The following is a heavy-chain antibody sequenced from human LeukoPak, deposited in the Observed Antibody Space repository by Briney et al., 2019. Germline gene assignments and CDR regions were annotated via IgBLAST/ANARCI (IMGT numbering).Heavy chain of an antibody. V-gene: IGHV1-2*02. J-gene: IGHJ5*02. CDR3: ARADRLVGSPYLIGP. Sequence: ASVKVSCKTSGYNFIDYYMHWARQAPGQGLEWMGWVIPVSGRTSIAQKFQDRISLTRDSSITTFDMEVTWLTSDDTAIYYCARADRLVGSPYLIGPWGQGTLVTVSS. D-gene: IGHD1-26*01. CDR2: VIPVSGRT. CDR1: GYNFIDYY.